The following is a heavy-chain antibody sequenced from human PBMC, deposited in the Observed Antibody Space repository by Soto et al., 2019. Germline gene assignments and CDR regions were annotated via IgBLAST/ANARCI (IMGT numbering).Heavy chain of an antibody. CDR1: GYTFSSYA. D-gene: IGHD2-2*01. CDR3: ARVATAEGYDYAGMDV. CDR2: IVPIFGTA. V-gene: IGHV1-69*06. J-gene: IGHJ6*02. Sequence: VASVKVSCKASGYTFSSYAISWVRQAPGQGLEWMGGIVPIFGTANYAQKFQGRVTITADKSTSTAYMELSSLTSEDTAVYYCARVATAEGYDYAGMDVWGQGTTVTVSS.